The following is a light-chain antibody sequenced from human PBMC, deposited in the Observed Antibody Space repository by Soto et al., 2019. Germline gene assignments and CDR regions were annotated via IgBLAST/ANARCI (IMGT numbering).Light chain of an antibody. CDR1: QSISSY. Sequence: DIQMTQSPSSLYTSVGDRVTITCLASQSISSYLNWYQQKPGKVSKLLIYAASCLQSGVPSRFSGSGSGTDFTLTISSLQPEDFATYYCQQRYNTPLTFGPGTIVGI. V-gene: IGKV1-39*01. CDR2: AAS. CDR3: QQRYNTPLT. J-gene: IGKJ3*01.